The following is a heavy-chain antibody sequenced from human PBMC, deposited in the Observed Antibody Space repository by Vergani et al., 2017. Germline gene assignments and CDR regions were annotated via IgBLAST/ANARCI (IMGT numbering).Heavy chain of an antibody. CDR1: GGSISSGSYY. CDR3: ARDAYYYGSGSSSEWFDP. Sequence: QVQLQESGPGLVKPSQTLSLTCTVSGGSISSGSYYWSWIRQPAGKGLEWIGRIYTSGSTNYNPSLKSRVTISVDTSKNQFSLKLSYVTAADTAVYYCARDAYYYGSGSSSEWFDPWGQGTLVTVSS. V-gene: IGHV4-61*02. CDR2: IYTSGST. J-gene: IGHJ5*02. D-gene: IGHD3-10*01.